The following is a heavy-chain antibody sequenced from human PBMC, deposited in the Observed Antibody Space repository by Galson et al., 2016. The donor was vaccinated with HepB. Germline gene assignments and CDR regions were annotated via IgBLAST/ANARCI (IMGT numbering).Heavy chain of an antibody. Sequence: SMRLSCAASGFTSSSYSINWVRQAPGKRLEWVSYLSSCSSYKYYEDSLNGRFAISRDDAKSSLYLQMNSVRAEDTAVYYCARGHFFDYWGQGTLVAVSS. J-gene: IGHJ4*02. D-gene: IGHD3-3*02. V-gene: IGHV3-21*01. CDR3: ARGHFFDY. CDR2: LSSCSSYK. CDR1: GFTSSSYS.